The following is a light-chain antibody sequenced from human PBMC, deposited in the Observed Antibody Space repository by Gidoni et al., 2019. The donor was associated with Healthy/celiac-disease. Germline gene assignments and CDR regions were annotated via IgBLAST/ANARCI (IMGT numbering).Light chain of an antibody. J-gene: IGKJ4*01. CDR2: GAS. CDR3: QHYSNWPPFT. CDR1: ETIDYK. V-gene: IGKV3-15*01. Sequence: EKVLKQSPVTLSVSSGERADLSCRASETIDYKLAWYQQKPGQAPRLLIYGASIRATGVPDRFRGSGSGTEFTLTISSLQSEDFAFYYCQHYSNWPPFTFGGGTKVEMK.